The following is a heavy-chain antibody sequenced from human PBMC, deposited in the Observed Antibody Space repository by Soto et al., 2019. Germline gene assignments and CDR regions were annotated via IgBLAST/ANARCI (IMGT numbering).Heavy chain of an antibody. J-gene: IGHJ6*02. CDR1: GGTFSSYA. D-gene: IGHD6-19*01. V-gene: IGHV1-69*14. CDR3: ARIAVAGDYYYDYGMDV. Sequence: QVQLVQSGAEVKKPGSSVKVSCKASGGTFSSYAISWVRQAPGQGLEWMGGIIPIFGTANYAQKFQGRVTSTEDKSTSTAYMELSSLRSQDTAVYYCARIAVAGDYYYDYGMDVWGQGTTVTVSS. CDR2: IIPIFGTA.